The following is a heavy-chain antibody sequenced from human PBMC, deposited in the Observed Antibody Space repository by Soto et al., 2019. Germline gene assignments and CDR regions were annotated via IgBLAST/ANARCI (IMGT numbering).Heavy chain of an antibody. J-gene: IGHJ4*02. V-gene: IGHV3-23*01. D-gene: IGHD3-3*01. CDR3: AKGAISLRFLEWLSLTLDY. CDR1: GFTFSSYA. Sequence: PGGSLRLSCAASGFTFSSYAMSWARQAPGKGLEWVSAISGSGGSTYYADSVKGRFTISRDNSKNTLCLQMNSLRAEDTAVYYCAKGAISLRFLEWLSLTLDYWGQGTLVTVSS. CDR2: ISGSGGST.